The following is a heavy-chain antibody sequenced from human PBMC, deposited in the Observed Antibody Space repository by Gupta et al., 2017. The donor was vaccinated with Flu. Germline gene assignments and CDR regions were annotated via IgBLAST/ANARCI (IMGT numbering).Heavy chain of an antibody. V-gene: IGHV4-34*02. CDR1: GGSFSGYY. CDR2: ISHRGSP. CDR3: ARGVNPLY. J-gene: IGHJ4*02. D-gene: IGHD4-11*01. Sequence: QAQLQQCGAGLLKPSETLSLTCAVYGGSFSGYYWSWIRQPPGKGLEWIGEISHRGSPNYNASLKSRVTISVDTARNQFSLRLSSVTAADTAVYFCARGVNPLYWGQGTLVTVSS.